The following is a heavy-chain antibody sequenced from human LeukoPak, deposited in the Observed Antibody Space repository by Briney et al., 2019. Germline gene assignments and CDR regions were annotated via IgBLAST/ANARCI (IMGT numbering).Heavy chain of an antibody. Sequence: SGTLSLTCTVSGYSISNGYYWGWIRQPPGKGVELIGSIYNSGSTYYNPSLKGRFTIPVDTSKNQLSLTMNAVTAADTAVYYCAGSGGEVVSAAAAFDYWGQGTLVTVSS. CDR3: AGSGGEVVSAAAAFDY. CDR2: IYNSGST. D-gene: IGHD2-2*01. CDR1: GYSISNGYY. J-gene: IGHJ4*02. V-gene: IGHV4-38-2*02.